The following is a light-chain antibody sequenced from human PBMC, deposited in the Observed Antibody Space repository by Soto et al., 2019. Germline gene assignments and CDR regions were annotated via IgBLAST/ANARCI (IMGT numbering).Light chain of an antibody. CDR1: QSILYSSSNKNY. J-gene: IGKJ2*01. Sequence: DIVMTQSPDSLAVSLGERATINCKSSQSILYSSSNKNYLAWYQQKPGQPPKLLIYWASTRQSGVPDRFSGSGSGPDFTLTIRSLHDEEVAVYYLQQQQSAPYTFGQGTKLEI. V-gene: IGKV4-1*01. CDR3: QQQQSAPYT. CDR2: WAS.